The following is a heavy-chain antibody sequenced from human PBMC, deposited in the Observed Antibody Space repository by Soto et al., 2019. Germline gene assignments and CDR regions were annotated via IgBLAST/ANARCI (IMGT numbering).Heavy chain of an antibody. Sequence: EVQLVESGGGLVKPGGSLRLSCAASGFTFSSYSMNWVRQAPGKGLEWVSSISSSSSYIYYADSVKGRFTISRDNAKNSLYLQMNSLRAEDTAVYYCARSLILREDWSENWFDPWGQGTLVTVSS. D-gene: IGHD2-15*01. CDR1: GFTFSSYS. CDR2: ISSSSSYI. CDR3: ARSLILREDWSENWFDP. J-gene: IGHJ5*02. V-gene: IGHV3-21*01.